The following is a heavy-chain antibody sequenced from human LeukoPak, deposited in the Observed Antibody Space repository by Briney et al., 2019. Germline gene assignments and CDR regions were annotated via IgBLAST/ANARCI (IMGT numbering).Heavy chain of an antibody. Sequence: GGSLRLSCAASGFTFSNYAMNWVRQAPGKGLERVSVITGSGGTTFYADSVKGRFTISRDNSKNTVFLQMNSLRAEDTAVYYCATAGGSSGSYPLIYWGQGILVTVSS. J-gene: IGHJ4*02. V-gene: IGHV3-23*01. CDR2: ITGSGGTT. CDR1: GFTFSNYA. CDR3: ATAGGSSGSYPLIY. D-gene: IGHD6-19*01.